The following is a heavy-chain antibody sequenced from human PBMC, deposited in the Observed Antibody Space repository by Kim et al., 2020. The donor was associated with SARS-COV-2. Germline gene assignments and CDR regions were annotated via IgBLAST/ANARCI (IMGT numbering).Heavy chain of an antibody. J-gene: IGHJ3*02. CDR2: IYHSGST. CDR3: ARDNVAQSGIAAALDAFDI. Sequence: SETLSLTCAVSGGSISSSNWWSWVRQPPGKGLEWIGEIYHSGSTNYNPSLKSRVTISVDKSKNQFSLKLSSVTAADTAVYYCARDNVAQSGIAAALDAFDIWGQGTMVTVSS. V-gene: IGHV4-4*02. D-gene: IGHD6-13*01. CDR1: GGSISSSNW.